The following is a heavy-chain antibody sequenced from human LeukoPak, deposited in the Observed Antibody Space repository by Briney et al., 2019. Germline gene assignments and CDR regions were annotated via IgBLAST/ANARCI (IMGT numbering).Heavy chain of an antibody. CDR2: INHSGST. V-gene: IGHV4-34*01. D-gene: IGHD6-13*01. CDR1: SGSFSGYY. CDR3: ARMYSSSWNPFDY. J-gene: IGHJ4*02. Sequence: SETLSLTCAVYSGSFSGYYWSWIRQPPGKGLEWIGEINHSGSTNYNPSLKSRVTISVDTSKNQFSLKLSSVTAADTAVYYCARMYSSSWNPFDYWGQGTLVTVSS.